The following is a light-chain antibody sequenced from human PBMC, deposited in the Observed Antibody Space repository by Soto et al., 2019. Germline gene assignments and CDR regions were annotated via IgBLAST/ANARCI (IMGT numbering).Light chain of an antibody. CDR3: QSYDSSLSGSDVV. CDR1: SSNIGAGYD. CDR2: GNS. J-gene: IGLJ2*01. Sequence: QLVLTQPPSVSGAPGQRVTISCTGSSSNIGAGYDVHWYQQLPGTAPKLLIYGNSNRPSGVPDRFSGSKSGTSASLAITGLQAKDEADYYCQSYDSSLSGSDVVFGGGTKLTVL. V-gene: IGLV1-40*01.